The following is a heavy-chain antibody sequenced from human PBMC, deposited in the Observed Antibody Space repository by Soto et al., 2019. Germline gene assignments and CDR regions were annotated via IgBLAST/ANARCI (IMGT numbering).Heavy chain of an antibody. CDR1: GFSLSTSGVG. J-gene: IGHJ4*02. CDR2: IYWDDDK. D-gene: IGHD2-15*01. CDR3: VHRLGCSGGSCYSQNRPFDY. Sequence: QITLKESGPTLVKPTQTLTLTCTFSGFSLSTSGVGVGWIRQPPGKALEWLALIYWDDDKRYSPSLRRRLTITKDTSKNLVVLTMTNMDPVDTATYYCVHRLGCSGGSCYSQNRPFDYWGQGALVTVSS. V-gene: IGHV2-5*02.